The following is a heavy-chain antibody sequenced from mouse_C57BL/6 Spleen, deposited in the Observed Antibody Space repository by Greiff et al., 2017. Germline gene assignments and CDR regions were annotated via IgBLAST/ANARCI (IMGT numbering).Heavy chain of an antibody. J-gene: IGHJ3*01. CDR2: IDPSDSYT. V-gene: IGHV1-69*01. CDR1: GYTFTSYW. CDR3: ARRDYYGSGLFAY. Sequence: VQLQQPGAELVMPGASVKLSCKASGYTFTSYWMHWVKQRPGQGLEWIGEIDPSDSYTNYNQKFKGKSTLTVDKSSSTAYMQLSSLTSEDYAGYYCARRDYYGSGLFAYWGQGTLVTVSA. D-gene: IGHD1-1*01.